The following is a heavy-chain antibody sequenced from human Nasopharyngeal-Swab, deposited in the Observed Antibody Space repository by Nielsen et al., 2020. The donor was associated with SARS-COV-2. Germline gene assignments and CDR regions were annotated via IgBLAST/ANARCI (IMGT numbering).Heavy chain of an antibody. V-gene: IGHV4-31*02. CDR2: IYYSGST. D-gene: IGHD2-2*01. J-gene: IGHJ4*02. CDR3: ARSMYCSSTSCRYYFDY. CDR1: GGSFSSAGYF. Sequence: SCTVSGGSFSSAGYFWTWIRQHPGKGLEWIGYIYYSGSTYYNPSLKSRVTISVDTSKNHFSLKLSSVTAADTAVYFCARSMYCSSTSCRYYFDYWGQGTLVTV.